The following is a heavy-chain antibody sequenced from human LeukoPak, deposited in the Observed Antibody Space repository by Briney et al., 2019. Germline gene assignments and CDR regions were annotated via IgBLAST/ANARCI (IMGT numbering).Heavy chain of an antibody. CDR1: GGSISSYY. CDR2: IYYSGST. Sequence: SETLSLTCTVSGGSISSYYWSWIRQPPGKGLEWIGYIYYSGSTNYNPSLKSRVTISVDTSKNQFSLKLSSVTAADTAVYYCAGHQGLRFLEWSLDGMDVWGQGTTVTVSS. CDR3: AGHQGLRFLEWSLDGMDV. J-gene: IGHJ6*02. V-gene: IGHV4-59*08. D-gene: IGHD3-3*01.